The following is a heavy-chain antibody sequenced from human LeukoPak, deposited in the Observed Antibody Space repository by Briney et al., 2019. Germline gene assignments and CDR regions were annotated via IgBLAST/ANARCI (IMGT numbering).Heavy chain of an antibody. CDR3: ARSTLAAAGYNWFDP. V-gene: IGHV3-48*01. CDR2: IRSSSTTI. J-gene: IGHJ5*02. D-gene: IGHD6-13*01. CDR1: GFTFSNYS. Sequence: PGGSLRLSCEASGFTFSNYSMNWVRQAPGKGLEWVSYIRSSSTTIYYADSVKGRFTISRDNAKNSLYLQMNSLRAEDTAVYYCARSTLAAAGYNWFDPWGQGTLVTVSS.